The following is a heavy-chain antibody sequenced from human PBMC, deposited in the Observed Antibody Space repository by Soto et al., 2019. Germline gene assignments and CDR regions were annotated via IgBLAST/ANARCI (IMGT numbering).Heavy chain of an antibody. D-gene: IGHD6-19*01. CDR2: ISCCGGSA. Sequence: EVQLLESGGGVVQPGGSLRLSCVASGFNFKKFVMAWVRQAAGEGLEWVSGISCCGGSASYADSVKGRFSMARDDSKNTGSQQLNSLRVEDTAQYYCATADGQQWLIPHLDNWGQGTLVTVS. CDR1: GFNFKKFV. CDR3: ATADGQQWLIPHLDN. J-gene: IGHJ4*02. V-gene: IGHV3-23*01.